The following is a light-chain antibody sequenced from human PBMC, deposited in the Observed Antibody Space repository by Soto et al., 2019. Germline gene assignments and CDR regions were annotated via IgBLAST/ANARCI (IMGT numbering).Light chain of an antibody. V-gene: IGKV3D-15*01. CDR1: QSVSSSL. CDR2: GAS. Sequence: EIVLTQSPGTLSLSPGERATLSCRASQSVSSSLLAWYQQKVWQAPRLLIYGASSRATGILDRFSGSGSGTEFTLTISSLQSEDFAVYYCQQYNNWPLTFGGGTKVDIK. J-gene: IGKJ4*01. CDR3: QQYNNWPLT.